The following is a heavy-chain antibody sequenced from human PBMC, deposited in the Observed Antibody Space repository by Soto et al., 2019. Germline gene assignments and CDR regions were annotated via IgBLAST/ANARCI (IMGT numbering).Heavy chain of an antibody. CDR3: ARGVGATTLDFDY. CDR2: IYYSGST. CDR1: GGSISSYY. J-gene: IGHJ4*02. V-gene: IGHV4-59*01. Sequence: PSETLSLTCTVSGGSISSYYWSWIRQPPGKGLEWIGYIYYSGSTNYNPSLKSRVTISVDTSKNQFSLKLSSVTAADTAVYYCARGVGATTLDFDYWGQGTLVTVSS. D-gene: IGHD1-26*01.